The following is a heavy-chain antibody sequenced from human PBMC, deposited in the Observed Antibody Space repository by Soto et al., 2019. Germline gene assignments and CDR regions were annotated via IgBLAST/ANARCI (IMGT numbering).Heavy chain of an antibody. V-gene: IGHV3-30*18. Sequence: GGSLRLSCAASGFTFSSYGMHWVRQAPGKGLEWVAVISYDGSNKYYADYVKGRFTISRDNSKNTLYLQMNSLRAEDTAVYYCAKDLQDIVVVPAAIGELDAFDIWGQGTMVTVSS. CDR2: ISYDGSNK. CDR3: AKDLQDIVVVPAAIGELDAFDI. D-gene: IGHD2-2*02. J-gene: IGHJ3*02. CDR1: GFTFSSYG.